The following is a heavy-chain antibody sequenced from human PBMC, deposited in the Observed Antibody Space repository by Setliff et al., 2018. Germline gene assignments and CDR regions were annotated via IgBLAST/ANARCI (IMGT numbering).Heavy chain of an antibody. D-gene: IGHD2-2*01. V-gene: IGHV1-69*13. CDR3: ARGRGYCSSTACYPYIPGPDV. CDR1: GGTSSSYV. J-gene: IGHJ3*01. CDR2: IIPVFGTA. Sequence: GASVKVSCKASGGTSSSYVISWVRQAPGQGLEWMGGIIPVFGTANYAQEFQGRVTITADESTSTAYMELSSLRSDDTARYYCARGRGYCSSTACYPYIPGPDVWGQGTMVTVSS.